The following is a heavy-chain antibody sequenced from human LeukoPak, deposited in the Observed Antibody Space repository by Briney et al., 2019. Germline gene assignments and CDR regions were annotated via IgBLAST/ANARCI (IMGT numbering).Heavy chain of an antibody. CDR2: ISSSSSYI. D-gene: IGHD6-13*01. CDR3: ARGIGRSSIWYALYYFDY. Sequence: GGSLRLSCAASGFTFSSYSMNWVRQAPGKGLEWVSSISSSSSYIYYADSVKGRFTISRDNAKNSLYLQMNSLRAEDTAVYYCARGIGRSSIWYALYYFDYWGQGTLVTVSS. CDR1: GFTFSSYS. J-gene: IGHJ4*02. V-gene: IGHV3-21*01.